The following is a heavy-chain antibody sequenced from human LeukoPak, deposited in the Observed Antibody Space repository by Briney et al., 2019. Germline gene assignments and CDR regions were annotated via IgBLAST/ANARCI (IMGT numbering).Heavy chain of an antibody. V-gene: IGHV3-53*01. D-gene: IGHD2/OR15-2a*01. CDR3: ARDLSYFDY. CDR1: GFSVSSTY. J-gene: IGHJ4*02. Sequence: GGSLRLSCAVSGFSVSSTYMTWVRQAPGKGLEWVSITYSVGNTYYAESVRGRFTVSRGYSKNPMYLQMKSLRVEDTAFYYCARDLSYFDYWGQGTLVTVSS. CDR2: TYSVGNT.